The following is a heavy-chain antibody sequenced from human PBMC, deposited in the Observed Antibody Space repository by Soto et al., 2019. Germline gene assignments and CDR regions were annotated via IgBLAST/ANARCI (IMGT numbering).Heavy chain of an antibody. D-gene: IGHD3-10*01. Sequence: GGSLRFSCAASGYTFDDYAMHWVRQAPGKGLEWVSDISWSSGSKYYADSVKGRFTISRDNSKNTLYLQMNSLRAEDTAVYYCAKCQLTIWYYFDYWGQGTLVTVSS. CDR2: ISWSSGSK. CDR1: GYTFDDYA. V-gene: IGHV3-23*01. J-gene: IGHJ4*02. CDR3: AKCQLTIWYYFDY.